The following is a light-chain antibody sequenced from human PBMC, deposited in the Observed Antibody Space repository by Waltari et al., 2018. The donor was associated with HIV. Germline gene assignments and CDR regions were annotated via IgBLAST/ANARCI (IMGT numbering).Light chain of an antibody. CDR2: GDN. CDR3: AAWDARLNEYL. CDR1: TSNVGSDV. Sequence: QSVLTQPHSASGTPGQRVIISCSGRTSNVGSDVVTWYQQLPGTAPKLLIYGDNERPSGVPDRFSGSKSGASASLAISDLQSEDEAEYYCAAWDARLNEYLFGTGTKVTVL. V-gene: IGLV1-44*01. J-gene: IGLJ1*01.